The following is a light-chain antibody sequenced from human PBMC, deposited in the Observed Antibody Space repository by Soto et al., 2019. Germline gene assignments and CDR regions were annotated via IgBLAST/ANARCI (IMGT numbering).Light chain of an antibody. CDR1: QSVNAN. J-gene: IGKJ1*01. V-gene: IGKV3-15*01. Sequence: EVVMTQSPATLSVSPGERATLSCRASQSVNANLAWYQQKPGQAPRLLIHGASNRATGIPARFSGSGFGTEFTLTISSLQSEVFRLYYCQQYNSWLWTFGQGANVEIK. CDR2: GAS. CDR3: QQYNSWLWT.